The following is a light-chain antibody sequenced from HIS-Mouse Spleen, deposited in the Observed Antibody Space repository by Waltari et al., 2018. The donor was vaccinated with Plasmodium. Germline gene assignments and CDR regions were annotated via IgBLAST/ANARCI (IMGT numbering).Light chain of an antibody. CDR3: QQYGSSPPLT. CDR1: QSGSSSY. Sequence: EIVLTQSPGTLSLSPGERATLSCRASQSGSSSYLAWYQQKPGQAPRLPIYGASSRATGIPDRFSGSGSGTDFTLTISRLEPEDFAVYYCQQYGSSPPLTFGGGTKVEIK. V-gene: IGKV3-20*01. J-gene: IGKJ4*01. CDR2: GAS.